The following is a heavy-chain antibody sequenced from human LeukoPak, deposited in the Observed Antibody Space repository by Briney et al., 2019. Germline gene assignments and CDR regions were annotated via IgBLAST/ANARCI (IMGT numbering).Heavy chain of an antibody. V-gene: IGHV1-46*01. D-gene: IGHD6-19*01. Sequence: ASVKVSCKASGYTFPSYYMHWVRQAPGQGLEWMGIINPDGGSTSYAQKFQGRVTMTRDMSTSTVYMELSSLRSEDTAVYYCARDKLQWHSPVDNWGQGTLVTVSS. CDR2: INPDGGST. CDR3: ARDKLQWHSPVDN. J-gene: IGHJ4*02. CDR1: GYTFPSYY.